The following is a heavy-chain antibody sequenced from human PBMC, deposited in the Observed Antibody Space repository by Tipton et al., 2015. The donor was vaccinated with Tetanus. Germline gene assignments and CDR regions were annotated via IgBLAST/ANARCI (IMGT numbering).Heavy chain of an antibody. CDR2: IFPSGIT. V-gene: IGHV4-4*07. Sequence: TLSLTCSVSGASMNNYYWSWIRQAAGEGLEWIGHIFPSGITKFNPSLSSRVSMSVDTSQNQISLTMTSVTAADTAVYYCARAGGGSWGNFDYWGQGTLVTVSS. CDR1: GASMNNYY. CDR3: ARAGGGSWGNFDY. D-gene: IGHD6-13*01. J-gene: IGHJ4*02.